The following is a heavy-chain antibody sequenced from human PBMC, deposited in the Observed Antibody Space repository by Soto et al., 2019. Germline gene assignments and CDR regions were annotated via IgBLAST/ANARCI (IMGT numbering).Heavy chain of an antibody. CDR2: IYYSGST. CDR1: GGYISSGCCY. V-gene: IGHV4-31*03. J-gene: IGHJ4*02. Sequence: TSETLSLTCTVSGGYISSGCCYWSWIRQHPGKGLEWIGYIYYSGSTYYNPSLKSRVTISVDTSKNQFSLKLSSVTAADTAVYYCARSLAAAGPRDVSFDYWGQGTLVTVSS. D-gene: IGHD6-13*01. CDR3: ARSLAAAGPRDVSFDY.